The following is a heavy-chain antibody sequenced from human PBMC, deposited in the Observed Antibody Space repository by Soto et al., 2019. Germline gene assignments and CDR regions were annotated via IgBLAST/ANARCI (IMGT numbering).Heavy chain of an antibody. V-gene: IGHV3-33*01. CDR3: ARSPYTTGYHYGMDV. CDR2: IWYDGSKK. J-gene: IGHJ6*02. CDR1: GFSFNLYG. Sequence: GGSLRPSCEASGFSFNLYGMHWVRQAPGRGLEWVAVIWYDGSKKYYADSVKGRFTISRDNSKNTLYLQMNSLRAEDTAVYYCARSPYTTGYHYGMDVWSQGTAVPVSS. D-gene: IGHD3-9*01.